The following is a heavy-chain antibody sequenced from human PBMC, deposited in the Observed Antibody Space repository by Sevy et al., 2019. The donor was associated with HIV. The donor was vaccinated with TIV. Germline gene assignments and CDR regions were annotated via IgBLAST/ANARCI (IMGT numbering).Heavy chain of an antibody. CDR3: ARGDFDWLLVFDY. D-gene: IGHD3-9*01. Sequence: GGSLRLSCPASGFTFSSYSMNWVRQAPGKGLEWVSSISSSSSYIYYADSVKGRFTISRDNAKNSLYLQMNSLRAEDTAVYYCARGDFDWLLVFDYWGQGTLVTVSS. CDR2: ISSSSSYI. CDR1: GFTFSSYS. V-gene: IGHV3-21*01. J-gene: IGHJ4*02.